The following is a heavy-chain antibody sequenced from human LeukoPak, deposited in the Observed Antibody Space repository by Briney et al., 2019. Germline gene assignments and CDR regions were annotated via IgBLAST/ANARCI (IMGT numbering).Heavy chain of an antibody. Sequence: ASVKVSCKASGYTFTGYYMHWVRQAPGQGLEWMGWINPNSGGTNYAQKFQGRVTMTRDTSISTAYMELSRLRSDDTAVYYCARCGRLKLWFGESLIFYYWGQGTLVTVSS. CDR3: ARCGRLKLWFGESLIFYY. J-gene: IGHJ4*02. D-gene: IGHD3-10*01. CDR2: INPNSGGT. V-gene: IGHV1-2*02. CDR1: GYTFTGYY.